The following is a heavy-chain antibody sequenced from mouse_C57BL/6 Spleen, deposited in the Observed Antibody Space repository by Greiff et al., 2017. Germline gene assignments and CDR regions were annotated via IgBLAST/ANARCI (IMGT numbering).Heavy chain of an antibody. V-gene: IGHV14-3*01. D-gene: IGHD2-2*01. CDR2: IDPANGNT. CDR1: GFNIKNPY. J-gene: IGHJ4*01. Sequence: EVQLQQSVAELVRPGASVKLSCTASGFNIKNPYMHWVKQRPETGLEWIGRIDPANGNTKYAPQFQGKATITADTSSNTAYLQLSSLTSEDTAIYCGANPGLYYAMDYWGQGTSVTVSS. CDR3: ANPGLYYAMDY.